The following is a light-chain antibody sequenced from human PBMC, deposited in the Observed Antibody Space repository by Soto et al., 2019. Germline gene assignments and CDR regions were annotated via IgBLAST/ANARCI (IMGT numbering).Light chain of an antibody. J-gene: IGKJ2*01. CDR1: QSLAHSDGNTY. CDR2: RVS. Sequence: EIVLTQTPLSSPVTLGQPASISCRSSQSLAHSDGNTYLSWLQQRPGQPPRLLIYRVSKRVSGVRQRFSSSGAETDFPLTISRAEAADGGISHCKRATNFPPYTFGQSTKLEIK. CDR3: KRATNFPPYT. V-gene: IGKV2-24*01.